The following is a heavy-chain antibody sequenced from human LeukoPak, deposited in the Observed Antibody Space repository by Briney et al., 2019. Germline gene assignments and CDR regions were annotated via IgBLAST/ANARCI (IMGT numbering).Heavy chain of an antibody. CDR1: GGSISSGGYY. CDR2: IYYSGST. D-gene: IGHD3-16*01. Sequence: SETLSLTCTVSGGSISSGGYYWSWIRQHPGKGLEWIGYIYYSGSTYYNPSLKSRVTISVDTSKNQFSLKLSSVTAADTAVYYCARARPRYYDYVWGSSPNYYYYYGMDVWGQGTTVTVSS. J-gene: IGHJ6*02. V-gene: IGHV4-31*03. CDR3: ARARPRYYDYVWGSSPNYYYYYGMDV.